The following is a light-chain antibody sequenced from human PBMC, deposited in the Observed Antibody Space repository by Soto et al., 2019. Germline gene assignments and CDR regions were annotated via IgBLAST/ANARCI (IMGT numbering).Light chain of an antibody. V-gene: IGKV3-20*01. Sequence: EIVLTQSPGTLALSPGDTATLSCRTSQSVDTKYLAWYQQKPGQAPRLLIYGTSRRAPASPDRISGSGSGTDFTLTISRLEPEDFAVYYCQQYGTSPLTFGGGTKVETK. CDR3: QQYGTSPLT. J-gene: IGKJ4*01. CDR1: QSVDTKY. CDR2: GTS.